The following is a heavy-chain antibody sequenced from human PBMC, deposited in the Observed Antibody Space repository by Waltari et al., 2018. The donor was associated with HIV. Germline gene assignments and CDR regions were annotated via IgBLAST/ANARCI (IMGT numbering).Heavy chain of an antibody. D-gene: IGHD1-7*01. CDR2: VSSDGSHK. CDR3: ARDSAPRTPYYFDY. CDR1: GCSFSDYA. J-gene: IGHJ4*02. Sequence: QVQLVESGGCVVQPGRSLRLSCVASGCSFSDYAMHWVRQAAGKGLEWVTSVSSDGSHKYYADSVKGRFTISRDTDRNTLYLQMNILRVEDTAVYYCARDSAPRTPYYFDYWGQGTLVTVTS. V-gene: IGHV3-30*04.